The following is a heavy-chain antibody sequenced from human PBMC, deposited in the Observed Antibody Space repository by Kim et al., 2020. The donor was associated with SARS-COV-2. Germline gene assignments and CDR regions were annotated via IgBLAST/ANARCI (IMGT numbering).Heavy chain of an antibody. CDR2: TFHSGSA. V-gene: IGHV4-30-2*01. CDR3: ARETSSSDGYSWFAP. Sequence: SETLSLTCAVSGGSISSGGYSWSWIRQPPGKGLEWIGYTFHSGSAYYNPSLKSRVTISVDRSKNQFSLKLNSVTAADTAVYYCARETSSSDGYSWFAPWGHGTLVTVSS. D-gene: IGHD6-6*01. CDR1: GGSISSGGYS. J-gene: IGHJ5*02.